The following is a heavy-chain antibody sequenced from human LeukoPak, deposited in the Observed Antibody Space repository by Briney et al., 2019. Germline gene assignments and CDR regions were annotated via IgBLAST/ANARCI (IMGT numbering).Heavy chain of an antibody. CDR2: ITPSDGAT. CDR1: GYIFTNHH. J-gene: IGHJ4*02. V-gene: IGHV1-46*01. Sequence: ASVTVSCTASGYIFTNHHIHWVRQAPGQGLEWMGIITPSDGATSYTQKFRGRVTMTRDTSTSTVYMELSSLRSEDTAVYYCTGELSGTCYFGYWGQGSLVTVSS. CDR3: TGELSGTCYFGY. D-gene: IGHD6-13*01.